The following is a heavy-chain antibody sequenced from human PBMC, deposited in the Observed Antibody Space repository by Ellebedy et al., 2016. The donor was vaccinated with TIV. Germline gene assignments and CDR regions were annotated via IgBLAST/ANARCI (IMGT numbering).Heavy chain of an antibody. CDR3: ARVFCSGVACYLDAFDI. CDR2: MNPNIGNT. CDR1: GYTFSNND. Sequence: AASVKVSCKASGYTFSNNDINWVRQATGQGLEWMGWMNPNIGNTAYSQTFQGRVTMTWDASISTAYMELSSLRSEDPAVYYCARVFCSGVACYLDAFDIWGQGTMVTVSS. V-gene: IGHV1-8*01. D-gene: IGHD2-15*01. J-gene: IGHJ3*02.